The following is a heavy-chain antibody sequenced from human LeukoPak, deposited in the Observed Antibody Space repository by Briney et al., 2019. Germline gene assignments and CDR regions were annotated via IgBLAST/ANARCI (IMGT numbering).Heavy chain of an antibody. Sequence: GGSLRLSCAASGFTFSGYWMTWVRHTPGMGLEWVANINQDGSEKYYVDSVKGRFTISRDNAKNSLYLQMNSLSVEDTAVFYCAREYCSGGTCYSGGFNIWGQGTMVTVSS. CDR2: INQDGSEK. CDR3: AREYCSGGTCYSGGFNI. D-gene: IGHD2-15*01. V-gene: IGHV3-7*03. CDR1: GFTFSGYW. J-gene: IGHJ3*02.